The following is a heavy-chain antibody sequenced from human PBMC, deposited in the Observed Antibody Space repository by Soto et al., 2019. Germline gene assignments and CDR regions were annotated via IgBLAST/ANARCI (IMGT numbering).Heavy chain of an antibody. D-gene: IGHD1-26*01. CDR2: MNSNSGNT. CDR1: GYTFTNHD. J-gene: IGHJ5*02. CDR3: ARGSGRFGRDWFDP. V-gene: IGHV1-8*01. Sequence: QVQLVQSGAEVKKPGASVKVSCKASGYTFTNHDINWVRQATGQGLEWMGWMNSNSGNTGYAQKFQGRVTMTRDTSISTAYMELSSLRSEDTAVYYCARGSGRFGRDWFDPWGQGTLVTVSS.